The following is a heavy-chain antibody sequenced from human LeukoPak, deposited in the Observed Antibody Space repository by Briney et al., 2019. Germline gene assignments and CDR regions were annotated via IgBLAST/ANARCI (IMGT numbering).Heavy chain of an antibody. J-gene: IGHJ5*02. CDR1: GVSISSYY. CDR3: ARGPRTYYYDSSGYYRFDP. CDR2: IYTSGST. V-gene: IGHV4-4*07. Sequence: MASETLSLTCTVSGVSISSYYWSWIRQPAGEGLEWIGRIYTSGSTNYNPSLKSRVTMSVDTSKNQFSLKLSSVTAADTAVYYCARGPRTYYYDSSGYYRFDPWGRNPGHRLL. D-gene: IGHD3-22*01.